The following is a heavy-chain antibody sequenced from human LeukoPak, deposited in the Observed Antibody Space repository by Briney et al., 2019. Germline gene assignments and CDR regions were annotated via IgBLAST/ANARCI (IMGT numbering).Heavy chain of an antibody. CDR1: GYTFTNYG. J-gene: IGHJ6*03. V-gene: IGHV1-18*01. CDR3: ARGQDIVVVPAGGGYMDV. D-gene: IGHD2-2*01. Sequence: ASVKVSCKTSGYTFTNYGINWVRQAPGQGLEWMGWISAYNGNTNYAQKLQGRVTMTTDTSTSTAYMELRSLRSDDTAVYYCARGQDIVVVPAGGGYMDVWGKGTTVTVSS. CDR2: ISAYNGNT.